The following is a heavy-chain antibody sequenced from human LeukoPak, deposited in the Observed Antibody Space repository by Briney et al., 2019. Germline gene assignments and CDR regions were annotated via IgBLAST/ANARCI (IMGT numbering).Heavy chain of an antibody. J-gene: IGHJ4*02. CDR3: AKGDSSSWSDTYYFDY. Sequence: GGSLRLSCAASGFTFSSYAMSWVRQAPGQGLQWVSVISGGGGSTYYSDSVKGRFTISRDNSKNTLYLQMNILRAGDTAVYYCAKGDSSSWSDTYYFDYWGQGTLVTVSS. V-gene: IGHV3-23*01. CDR2: ISGGGGST. CDR1: GFTFSSYA. D-gene: IGHD6-13*01.